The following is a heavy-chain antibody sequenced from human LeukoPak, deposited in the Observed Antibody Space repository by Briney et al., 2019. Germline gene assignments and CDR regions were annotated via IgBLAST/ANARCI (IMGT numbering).Heavy chain of an antibody. CDR1: GGSFSGYY. D-gene: IGHD6-19*01. CDR3: ARAGWYVPFDY. J-gene: IGHJ4*02. CDR2: INHSGST. V-gene: IGHV4-34*01. Sequence: PSETLSLTCAVYGGSFSGYYWSWIRQPPGKGLEWIGEINHSGSTNYNPPLKSRVTISVDTSKNQFSLKLSSVTAADTAVYYCARAGWYVPFDYWGQGTLVTVSS.